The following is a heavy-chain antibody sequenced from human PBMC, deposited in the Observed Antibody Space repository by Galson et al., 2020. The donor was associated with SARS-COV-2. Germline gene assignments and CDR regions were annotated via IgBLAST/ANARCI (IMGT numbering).Heavy chain of an antibody. Sequence: SVKVSCKASGGTFSSYTISWVRQAPGQGLEWMGRIIPILGIANYAQKFQGRVTITADKSTSTAYMELSSLRSEDTAVYYCAREEGGSGSYYNPWGQGTLVTVSS. D-gene: IGHD3-10*01. CDR3: AREEGGSGSYYNP. CDR2: IIPILGIA. CDR1: GGTFSSYT. J-gene: IGHJ5*02. V-gene: IGHV1-69*04.